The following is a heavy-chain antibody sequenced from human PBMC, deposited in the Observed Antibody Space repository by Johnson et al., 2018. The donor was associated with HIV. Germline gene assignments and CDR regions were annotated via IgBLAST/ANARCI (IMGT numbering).Heavy chain of an antibody. CDR1: GFTFSSYG. J-gene: IGHJ3*02. CDR2: IRHDESNK. CDR3: VKDSKRELLQGKDAFDI. Sequence: QVQLVESGGGVVQPGGSLRLSCAASGFTFSSYGMHWVRQAPGKGLERVALIRHDESNKYLIDSVKGRFTISRDNSKNMVDLQMNSLRIEDTAIYYCVKDSKRELLQGKDAFDIWGQGTMVTVSS. D-gene: IGHD1-26*01. V-gene: IGHV3-30*02.